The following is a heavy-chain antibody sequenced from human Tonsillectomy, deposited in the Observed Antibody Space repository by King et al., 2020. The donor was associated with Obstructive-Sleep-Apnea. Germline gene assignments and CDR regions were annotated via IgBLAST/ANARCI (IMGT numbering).Heavy chain of an antibody. CDR1: GFTFSTYG. CDR3: CSGYDSSH. J-gene: IGHJ4*02. V-gene: IGHV3-30*02. Sequence: VQLVESGGGVVQPGTSLRLSCAASGFTFSTYGMHWVRQAPDKGLEWVAFIRYDGSNQYYADSVKGRFTISRDNSKNTLYLQMNSLRAEDTAIHHCCSGYDSSHWGQGALVTVSS. D-gene: IGHD3-22*01. CDR2: IRYDGSNQ.